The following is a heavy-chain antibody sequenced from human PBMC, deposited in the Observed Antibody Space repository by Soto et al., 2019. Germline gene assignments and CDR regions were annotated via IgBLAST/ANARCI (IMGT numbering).Heavy chain of an antibody. CDR2: IVPMIGKV. CDR1: GGTTSSYT. V-gene: IGHV1-69*02. D-gene: IGHD1-1*01. Sequence: QVQLVQSGAEVEKPGSSVKVSCKVSGGTTSSYTIGWVRQAPGQGLQWMGNIVPMIGKVDYAQTFQDRVKLTADKSTRTVYMELRSLRSEETAVYFCALRTGNWNPLGDWGQGTLVTVS. CDR3: ALRTGNWNPLGD. J-gene: IGHJ4*02.